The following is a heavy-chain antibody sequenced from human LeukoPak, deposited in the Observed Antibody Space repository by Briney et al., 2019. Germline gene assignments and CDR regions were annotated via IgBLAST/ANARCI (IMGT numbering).Heavy chain of an antibody. CDR3: ARDVRIAGRPNHLFDY. V-gene: IGHV3-48*01. CDR2: ITSDSNTI. J-gene: IGHJ4*02. Sequence: GGSLRLSCVASGYILNSYGMHWVRQAPGKGLECLSYITSDSNTIYYADSVKGRFTISRDNAKNSLYLQMNSLRAEDTAVYYCARDVRIAGRPNHLFDYWGQGTLVTVSS. CDR1: GYILNSYG. D-gene: IGHD6-6*01.